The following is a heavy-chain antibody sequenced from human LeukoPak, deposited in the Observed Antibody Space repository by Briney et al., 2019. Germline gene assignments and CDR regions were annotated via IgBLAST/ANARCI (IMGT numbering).Heavy chain of an antibody. Sequence: ASVKVSCKVSGFSFTTSAVQWVRLARGQRLEWIGWIVVGSGHTNYAQKFQERVTITRDTSASTAYMELSSLRSEDTAVYYCARGGDYGDYGGNYYYYGMDVWGQGTTVTVSS. D-gene: IGHD4-17*01. J-gene: IGHJ6*02. CDR2: IVVGSGHT. CDR3: ARGGDYGDYGGNYYYYGMDV. V-gene: IGHV1-58*01. CDR1: GFSFTTSA.